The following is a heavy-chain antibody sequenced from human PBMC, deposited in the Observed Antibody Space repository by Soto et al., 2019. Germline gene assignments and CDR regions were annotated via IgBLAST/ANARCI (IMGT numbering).Heavy chain of an antibody. V-gene: IGHV6-1*01. J-gene: IGHJ4*01. CDR3: ARGEQYSGRIFDY. CDR1: GDSVSSNSAG. Sequence: PSQTLSLTCAITGDSVSSNSAGWSWVRQSPSRGLEWLGRTYYRSKWYYEYAVSVRGRITINPDTSKNQHSLQLNSVTPEDTAVYFCARGEQYSGRIFDYWGQGTLVTVS. CDR2: TYYRSKWYY. D-gene: IGHD1-26*01.